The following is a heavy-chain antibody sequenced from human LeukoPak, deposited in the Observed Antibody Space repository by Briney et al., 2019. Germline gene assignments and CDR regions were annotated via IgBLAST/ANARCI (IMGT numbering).Heavy chain of an antibody. Sequence: PSETLSLTCTVSGGSISSYYWSWIRQPPGKGLGWIGYIYYSGSTNYNPSLKSRVTISVDTSKNQFSLKLSSVTAADTAVYYCARGDDYGDYEYYFDYWGQGTLVTVSS. V-gene: IGHV4-59*01. CDR2: IYYSGST. CDR3: ARGDDYGDYEYYFDY. CDR1: GGSISSYY. J-gene: IGHJ4*02. D-gene: IGHD4-17*01.